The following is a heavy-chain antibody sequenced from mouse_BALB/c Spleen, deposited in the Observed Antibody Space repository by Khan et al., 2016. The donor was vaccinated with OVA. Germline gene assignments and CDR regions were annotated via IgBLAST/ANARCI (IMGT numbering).Heavy chain of an antibody. V-gene: IGHV5-12-1*01. D-gene: IGHD1-1*01. CDR3: TRPHYYGSNYYFDY. CDR2: INTGGDNT. CDR1: GFAFSYYD. Sequence: EVELVESGGGLVKPGGSLKLSCAASGFAFSYYDMSWVRQTPEKRLEWVAFINTGGDNTYYPDTVKGRFTISRDNAKNTTYLQMSSLKSEDTAMYYCTRPHYYGSNYYFDYWGQGTTLTVSA. J-gene: IGHJ2*01.